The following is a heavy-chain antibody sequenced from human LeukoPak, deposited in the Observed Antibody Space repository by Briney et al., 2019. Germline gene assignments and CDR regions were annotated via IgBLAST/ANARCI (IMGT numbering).Heavy chain of an antibody. Sequence: GSSVKVSCKASGGTFSSYAISWVRQAPGQGLEWMGGIIPIFGTANHAQKFQGRVTITADESTSTAYMELSSLRSEDTAVYYCARRKERGYSGYDSPFDYWGRGTLVTVSS. CDR2: IIPIFGTA. CDR1: GGTFSSYA. D-gene: IGHD5-12*01. J-gene: IGHJ4*02. CDR3: ARRKERGYSGYDSPFDY. V-gene: IGHV1-69*01.